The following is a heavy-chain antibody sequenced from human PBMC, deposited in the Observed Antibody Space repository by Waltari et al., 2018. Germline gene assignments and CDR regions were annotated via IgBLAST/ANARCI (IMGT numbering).Heavy chain of an antibody. CDR3: ARHATSIAARRAFDY. Sequence: QVQLQESGPGLVKPSETLSLTCTVSGGSISSHYWSWIRQPPGKGLEWIGYIYYSGSTNYNPSLKSRVTISVDTSKNQFSLKLSSVTAADTAVYYCARHATSIAARRAFDYWGQGTLVTVSS. V-gene: IGHV4-59*11. CDR1: GGSISSHY. CDR2: IYYSGST. D-gene: IGHD6-6*01. J-gene: IGHJ4*02.